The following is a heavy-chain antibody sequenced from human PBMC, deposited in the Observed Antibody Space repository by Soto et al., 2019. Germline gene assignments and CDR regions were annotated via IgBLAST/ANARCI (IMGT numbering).Heavy chain of an antibody. J-gene: IGHJ5*02. D-gene: IGHD6-6*01. CDR1: GFSLRSGVG. V-gene: IGHV2-5*02. CDR2: IYWDNEK. CDR3: SYRHWRARGRGWCDP. Sequence: QSTLKESGPTLVKPTETLTLTCTFSGFSLRSGVGVGWGRQPPAKALEWLAVIYWDNEKRSRPSLKSRLTITKDNSKNQVVLTLTNMDHADTATYYCSYRHWRARGRGWCDPWGPGTLVTVSS.